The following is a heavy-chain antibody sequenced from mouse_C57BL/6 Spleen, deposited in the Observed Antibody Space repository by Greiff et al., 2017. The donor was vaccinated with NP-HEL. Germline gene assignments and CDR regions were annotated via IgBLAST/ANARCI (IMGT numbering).Heavy chain of an antibody. Sequence: QVQLQQSGAELVKPGASVKMSCKASGYTFTSYWITWVKQRPGQGLEWIGDIYPGSGSTNYNEKFKSKATLTVDTSSSTAYMQLSSLTSEDSAVYYCARLYYGSTSYWYFDVWGTGTTVTVSS. CDR2: IYPGSGST. CDR3: ARLYYGSTSYWYFDV. V-gene: IGHV1-55*01. CDR1: GYTFTSYW. D-gene: IGHD1-1*01. J-gene: IGHJ1*03.